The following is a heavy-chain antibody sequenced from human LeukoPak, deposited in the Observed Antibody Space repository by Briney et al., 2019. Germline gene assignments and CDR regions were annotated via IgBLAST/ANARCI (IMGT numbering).Heavy chain of an antibody. CDR2: ISISGSTI. CDR3: ARGRMDYYGSGSHNWFDP. V-gene: IGHV3-11*01. CDR1: GFTFSDDY. D-gene: IGHD3-10*01. Sequence: PGRSLRLSCAASGFTFSDDYTSWIRQAPGEGLEWVSYISISGSTIYYADSVKGRFTISRDNAKNSLYLQMNSLRGEDTAVYYCARGRMDYYGSGSHNWFDPWGQGTLVTVSS. J-gene: IGHJ5*02.